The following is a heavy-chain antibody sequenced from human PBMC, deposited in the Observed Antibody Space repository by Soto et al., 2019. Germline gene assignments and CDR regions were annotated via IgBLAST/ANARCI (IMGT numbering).Heavy chain of an antibody. CDR3: ARDKITGLFDY. J-gene: IGHJ4*02. D-gene: IGHD2-8*02. CDR2: IYYSGST. Sequence: SETLSLTCTVSDGSISSGGYSWNWIRLQPGKGLEWIGCIYYSGSTDYNPSLKSRVSISLDTSKNHFSLMVNSVTAADTAMYYCARDKITGLFDYWGQGTLVTVSS. CDR1: DGSISSGGYS. V-gene: IGHV4-31*03.